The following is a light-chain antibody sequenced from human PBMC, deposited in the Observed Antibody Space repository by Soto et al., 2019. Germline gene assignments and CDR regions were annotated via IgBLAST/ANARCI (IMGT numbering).Light chain of an antibody. CDR3: CSYAGSYTYV. CDR2: DVS. CDR1: SSDVGGFNY. Sequence: QSALTQPRSVSGCPGQSVTISCTGISSDVGGFNYVSWYQQHPGKAPKLMIYDVSRRPSAVPDRFSGSKSGNTASLTISGLQAEDEADYYCCSYAGSYTYVFGTGTKVTVL. V-gene: IGLV2-11*01. J-gene: IGLJ1*01.